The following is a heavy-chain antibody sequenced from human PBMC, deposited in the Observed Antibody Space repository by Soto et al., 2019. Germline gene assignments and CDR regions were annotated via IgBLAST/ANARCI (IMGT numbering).Heavy chain of an antibody. V-gene: IGHV3-30-3*01. J-gene: IGHJ6*02. CDR3: ARDRRSSSGYYYYYGMDV. D-gene: IGHD6-6*01. CDR2: ISYDGSNK. CDR1: GFTFSSYA. Sequence: GGSLRLSCAASGFTFSSYAMHWVRQAPGKGLEWVAVISYDGSNKYYADSVKGRFTISRDNSKNTLYLQMNSLRAEDTAVYYCARDRRSSSGYYYYYGMDVWGQGTTVTVSS.